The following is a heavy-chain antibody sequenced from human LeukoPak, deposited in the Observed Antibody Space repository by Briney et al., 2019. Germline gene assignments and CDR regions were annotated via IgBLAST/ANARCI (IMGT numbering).Heavy chain of an antibody. V-gene: IGHV3-48*03. CDR3: ARSVFCSSASCFGGWFDP. Sequence: PGGSLRLSCAASEFIFSTYEMNWVRQAPGKGLEWVSYISTRGATIYYADSVKGRFTISRDNAKNSLYLQMNSLRAEDTAVYYCARSVFCSSASCFGGWFDPWGQGTLVTVSS. D-gene: IGHD2-2*01. CDR2: ISTRGATI. J-gene: IGHJ5*02. CDR1: EFIFSTYE.